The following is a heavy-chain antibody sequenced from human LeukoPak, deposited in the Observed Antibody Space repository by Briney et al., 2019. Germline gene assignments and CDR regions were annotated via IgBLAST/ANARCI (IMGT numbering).Heavy chain of an antibody. CDR1: GFSFSDYY. CDR2: ISSSGGTI. D-gene: IGHD2-21*02. V-gene: IGHV3-11*04. CDR3: ARDSVVSGFDY. J-gene: IGHJ4*02. Sequence: GGSLRLSCAASGFSFSDYYMSWIRQAPGKGLEWVSYISSSGGTIYYADSVRGRFTISRDDAKNSLYLQMNSLRAEDTAVYYCARDSVVSGFDYWGQGTLVTVSS.